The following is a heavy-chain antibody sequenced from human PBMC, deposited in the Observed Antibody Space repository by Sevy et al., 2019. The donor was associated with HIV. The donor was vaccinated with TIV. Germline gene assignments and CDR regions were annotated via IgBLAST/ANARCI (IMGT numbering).Heavy chain of an antibody. D-gene: IGHD3-3*01. V-gene: IGHV4-34*01. CDR2: INQSYGT. J-gene: IGHJ6*02. Sequence: SETMSLTCVVSGGSLTGYYWNWVRQSPGTGLEWNGEINQSYGTEYNRSLETRVTISLKTSKNQLSLKLGSVTAADTAVYYCARGWGDYLSGPIYSYYGMDVWDQGTTVTVSS. CDR3: ARGWGDYLSGPIYSYYGMDV. CDR1: GGSLTGYY.